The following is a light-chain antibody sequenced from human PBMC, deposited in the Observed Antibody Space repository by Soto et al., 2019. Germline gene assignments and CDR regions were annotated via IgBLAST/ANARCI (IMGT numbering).Light chain of an antibody. CDR3: QQYGSSPRT. J-gene: IGKJ5*01. CDR1: QSVSSSY. Sequence: EIVLTQSPYTLSLSPGERATVSCRASQSVSSSYLAWYQQKPGQAPRLLIYGASSRATGIPDRFSGSGSGTDFTLTISRLEPEDFAVYYCQQYGSSPRTFGQGTRLEIK. V-gene: IGKV3-20*01. CDR2: GAS.